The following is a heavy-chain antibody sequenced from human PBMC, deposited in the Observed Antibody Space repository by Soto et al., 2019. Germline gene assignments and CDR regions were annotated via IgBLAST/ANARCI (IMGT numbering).Heavy chain of an antibody. D-gene: IGHD3-16*01. V-gene: IGHV3-48*02. CDR1: GFTFSSYS. CDR2: ISSSSSTI. CDR3: ARARPSARSGGFGGFDP. Sequence: EVQLVESGGGLVQPGGSLRLSCAASGFTFSSYSMNWVRQAPGKGLGWVSYISSSSSTIYYADSVKGRFTISRDNAKNSLYLQMNSLRDEDTAVYYCARARPSARSGGFGGFDPWGQGTLVTVSS. J-gene: IGHJ5*02.